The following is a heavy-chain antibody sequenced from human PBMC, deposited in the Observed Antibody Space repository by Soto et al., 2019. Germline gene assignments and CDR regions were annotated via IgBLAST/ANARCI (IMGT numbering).Heavy chain of an antibody. V-gene: IGHV1-18*01. D-gene: IGHD6-19*01. J-gene: IGHJ5*02. CDR1: GYTFTDSG. CDR2: ISPYTGDT. CDR3: AKTGGWNWFDP. Sequence: QVQLVQSGAEVKQPGASVKVSCKDSGYTFTDSGISRLRQAPGQVLEWMGWISPYTGDTKYPQRLQGRTTVTADTSTRTAYVELTSLKSNDTAAYYCAKTGGWNWFDPWGPGTLVSVSS.